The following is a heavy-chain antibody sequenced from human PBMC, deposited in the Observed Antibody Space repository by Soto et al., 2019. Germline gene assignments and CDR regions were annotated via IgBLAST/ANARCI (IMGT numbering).Heavy chain of an antibody. CDR2: TYYRSKWYN. V-gene: IGHV6-1*01. CDR1: VDSVSSNDAT. Sequence: PSQTLSLTCVISVDSVSSNDATCDWIRQSPSRGLEWLGRTYYRSKWYNDYAVSVKSRITINPDTSKNQISLQLNSVTPEDTAVYYCVRLIGNSWLDYWGQGTLVTVSS. J-gene: IGHJ4*02. CDR3: VRLIGNSWLDY. D-gene: IGHD6-13*01.